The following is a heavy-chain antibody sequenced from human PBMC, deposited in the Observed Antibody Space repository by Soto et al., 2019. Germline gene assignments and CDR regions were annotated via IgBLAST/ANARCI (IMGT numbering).Heavy chain of an antibody. CDR3: ERGHHYVWGIDY. Sequence: EVQLVESGGGLVQPGGSLRLSCAASGFTFSSYWMHWVRQAPGKGLVWVSRINSDGSSTSYADSVKGRFTISRDNAKNTLYLQMNILRAEDTAVYYCERGHHYVWGIDYWGQGTLVTVSS. V-gene: IGHV3-74*01. J-gene: IGHJ4*02. D-gene: IGHD3-16*01. CDR2: INSDGSST. CDR1: GFTFSSYW.